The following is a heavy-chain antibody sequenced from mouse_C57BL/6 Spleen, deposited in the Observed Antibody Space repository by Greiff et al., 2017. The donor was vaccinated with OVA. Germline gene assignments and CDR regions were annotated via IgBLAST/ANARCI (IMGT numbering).Heavy chain of an antibody. J-gene: IGHJ2*01. V-gene: IGHV2-2*01. CDR1: GFSLTSYG. CDR3: AGSRNLDY. CDR2: IWSGGST. Sequence: QVQLKQSGPGLVQPSQSLSITCTVSGFSLTSYGVHWVRQSPGQGLEWLGVIWSGGSTDDNAAFIARLSISKDNSKSHIFFKMHSLQADDAAIYYCAGSRNLDYWGQGTTLTVSS.